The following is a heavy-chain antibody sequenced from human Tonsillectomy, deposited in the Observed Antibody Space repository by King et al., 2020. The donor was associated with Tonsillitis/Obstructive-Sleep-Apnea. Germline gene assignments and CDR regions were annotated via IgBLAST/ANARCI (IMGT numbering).Heavy chain of an antibody. Sequence: VQLVESGGGVVLPGRSLRLSCVASGFTFSRYAMHWVRQAPGKGLEWVTVISYDGSHKHYADSVKGRFTISRDDSKNTLFLQMNSLRAEDTAVYYCARSVYAILTGPPRYWGQGTLVTVSS. J-gene: IGHJ4*02. CDR3: ARSVYAILTGPPRY. CDR2: ISYDGSHK. D-gene: IGHD3-9*01. V-gene: IGHV3-30*04. CDR1: GFTFSRYA.